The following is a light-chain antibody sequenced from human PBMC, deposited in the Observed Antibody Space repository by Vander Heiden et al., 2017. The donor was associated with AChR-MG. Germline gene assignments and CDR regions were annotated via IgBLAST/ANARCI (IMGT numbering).Light chain of an antibody. CDR2: AAS. CDR1: QGSSSY. J-gene: IGKJ3*01. Sequence: AIRMTQSPSSFSASTGDRVTIPCRASQGSSSYLAWYQQKPGKAPKLLIYAASTLQSVVPSRFSGSGSGTDFTLTISCLQSEDFATYYCQQYYSYPFTFGPGTKVDIK. V-gene: IGKV1-8*01. CDR3: QQYYSYPFT.